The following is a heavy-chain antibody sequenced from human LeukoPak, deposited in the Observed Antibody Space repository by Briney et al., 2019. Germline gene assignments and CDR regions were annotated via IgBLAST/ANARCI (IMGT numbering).Heavy chain of an antibody. CDR2: IDHSGST. J-gene: IGHJ6*02. D-gene: IGHD5-18*01. CDR1: GGSFSGYY. V-gene: IGHV4-34*01. CDR3: ARGKYSYGYSYRSYGMDV. Sequence: PSDTLSLTCAVYGGSFSGYYWSWIRQPPGKGLDWIGEIDHSGSTNYNPSLKSRVTISVDTSKNQFSLKLSSVTAADTAVYYCARGKYSYGYSYRSYGMDVWGQGTTVTVSS.